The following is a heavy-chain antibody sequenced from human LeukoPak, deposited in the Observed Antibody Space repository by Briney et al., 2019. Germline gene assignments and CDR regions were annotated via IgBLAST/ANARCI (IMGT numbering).Heavy chain of an antibody. D-gene: IGHD5-18*01. V-gene: IGHV3-74*01. CDR1: GFTFSSYW. CDR2: INSDGSST. Sequence: RGGSLRLCCAASGFTFSSYWMHWVRQAPGKGLVWGSRINSDGSSTSYADSVKGRFTISRDNPKKTLYLQMNSLRAEDTAVYSCARERWIPYEWGQGTLVTVSS. CDR3: ARERWIPYE. J-gene: IGHJ4*02.